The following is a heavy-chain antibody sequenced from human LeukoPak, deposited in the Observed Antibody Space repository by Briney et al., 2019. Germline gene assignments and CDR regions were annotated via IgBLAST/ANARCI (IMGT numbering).Heavy chain of an antibody. CDR3: AKTNTYVNFDY. V-gene: IGHV3-23*01. D-gene: IGHD5-18*01. Sequence: PGGSLRLSCAASGFTFSNYAMSWVRQAPGKGLEWVSGSGSGGSTYYADSVKGRFTISRDNSKNTLYLQMNSLRAEDTAVYYCAKTNTYVNFDYWGQGTLVTVSS. CDR2: SGSGGST. J-gene: IGHJ4*02. CDR1: GFTFSNYA.